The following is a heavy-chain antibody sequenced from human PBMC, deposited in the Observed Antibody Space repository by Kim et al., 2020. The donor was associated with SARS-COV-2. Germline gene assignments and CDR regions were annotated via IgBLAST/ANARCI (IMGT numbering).Heavy chain of an antibody. Sequence: GGSLRLSCAASGFTFSSYGMHWVRQAPGKGLEWVAVIWYDGSNKYYADSVKGRFTISRDNSKNTLYLQMNSLRAEDTAVYYCASFNGGSTVTTGPYYYGMDVWGQGTTVTVSS. CDR1: GFTFSSYG. V-gene: IGHV3-33*01. CDR2: IWYDGSNK. CDR3: ASFNGGSTVTTGPYYYGMDV. J-gene: IGHJ6*02. D-gene: IGHD4-17*01.